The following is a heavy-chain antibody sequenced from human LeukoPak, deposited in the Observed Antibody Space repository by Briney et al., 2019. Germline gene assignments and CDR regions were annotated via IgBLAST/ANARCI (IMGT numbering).Heavy chain of an antibody. CDR2: INPNSGGT. Sequence: ASVKVSCKASGYTFTGYYMYWVRQAPGQGLEWMGRINPNSGGTDYAQKFQGRVTMTRDTSISTAYMELSRLRSDDTAVYYCARGSEPHYYGMDVWGQGTTATVSS. V-gene: IGHV1-2*06. CDR3: ARGSEPHYYGMDV. J-gene: IGHJ6*02. CDR1: GYTFTGYY. D-gene: IGHD1-14*01.